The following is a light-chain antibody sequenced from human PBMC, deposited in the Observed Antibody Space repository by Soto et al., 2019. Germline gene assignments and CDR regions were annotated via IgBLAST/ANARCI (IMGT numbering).Light chain of an antibody. CDR1: HSLSSSY. CDR2: GTS. V-gene: IGKV3-20*01. Sequence: EIVMTQSPATLSVSPGERATLSCRATHSLSSSYLAWYQQKPGQAPRLLIYGTSSRATGIPDRFSGSGSGTHFTLTISRLEPGDFAVYYCQHFGGTTFTFGQGTRLEI. CDR3: QHFGGTTFT. J-gene: IGKJ5*01.